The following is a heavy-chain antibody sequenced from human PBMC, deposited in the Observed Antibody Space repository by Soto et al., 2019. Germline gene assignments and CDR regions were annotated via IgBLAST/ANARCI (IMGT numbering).Heavy chain of an antibody. CDR3: AKDLRDGYNTGLDC. J-gene: IGHJ4*02. D-gene: IGHD5-12*01. CDR1: RFTFDNYA. Sequence: EVQLVESGGGLVQPGRSLRLSCAASRFTFDNYAMHWLRQAPGKGLEWVSTITSNSGSIGYADSVKGRFTISRDNAKNSLYLQMNSLRAEDTALYYCAKDLRDGYNTGLDCWGQGSLVTVSS. V-gene: IGHV3-9*01. CDR2: ITSNSGSI.